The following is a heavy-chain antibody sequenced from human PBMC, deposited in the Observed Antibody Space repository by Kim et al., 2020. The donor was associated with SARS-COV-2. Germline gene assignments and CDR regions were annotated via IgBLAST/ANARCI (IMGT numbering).Heavy chain of an antibody. J-gene: IGHJ4*02. Sequence: GGSLRLSCAASGFSFSNYEMNWVRQAPGKGLELVSYISISGSTTYYADSVKGRFTISRDNAKNSLYLQMTRLRAEDTATYYCARDALQNGDFPDYWGQGTLVTVSS. CDR3: ARDALQNGDFPDY. CDR2: ISISGSTT. CDR1: GFSFSNYE. D-gene: IGHD4-17*01. V-gene: IGHV3-48*03.